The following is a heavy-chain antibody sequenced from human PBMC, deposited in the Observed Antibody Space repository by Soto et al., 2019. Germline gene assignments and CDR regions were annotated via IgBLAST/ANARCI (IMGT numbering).Heavy chain of an antibody. J-gene: IGHJ6*04. Sequence: QVQLQESGPGLVKPSQTLSLTCTVSGGSISSGGYYWTWIRQHPGKGLEWIGYNYYSGITYYNPSLKPRVTISAEASKNQVAPTLSSVTAADRAVSYGTRGSIRARLYYGMDVWGEGTTVAVSS. CDR1: GGSISSGGYY. D-gene: IGHD5-12*01. V-gene: IGHV4-31*03. CDR3: TRGSIRARLYYGMDV. CDR2: NYYSGIT.